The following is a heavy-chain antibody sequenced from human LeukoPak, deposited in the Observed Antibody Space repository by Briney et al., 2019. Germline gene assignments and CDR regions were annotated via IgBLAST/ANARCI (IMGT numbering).Heavy chain of an antibody. D-gene: IGHD4-23*01. J-gene: IGHJ4*02. V-gene: IGHV1-8*01. CDR2: MNPNSGKT. CDR1: GYTLTSYD. Sequence: ASVKVSCKASGYTLTSYDINWVRQATGQGLEWMGWMNPNSGKTGYAQKFQGRITITRNTSISTAYMELTSLRSEDTAIYYCARETPSRYFDYWGQGTLVTVSS. CDR3: ARETPSRYFDY.